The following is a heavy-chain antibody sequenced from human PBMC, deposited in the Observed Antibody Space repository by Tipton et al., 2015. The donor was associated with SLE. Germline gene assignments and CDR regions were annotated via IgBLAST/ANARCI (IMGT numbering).Heavy chain of an antibody. V-gene: IGHV4-59*01. CDR1: GGSITNYY. J-gene: IGHJ3*02. CDR2: IYYSGNT. Sequence: TLSLTCTVSGGSITNYYWSWIRQPPGKGLEWIAYIYYSGNTNYNPSLKSRVTILVDTSKNQFSLKLSSVTAADTAVYYCARGGINGTTYHPAFDIWGQGTMVTVSS. D-gene: IGHD1-7*01. CDR3: ARGGINGTTYHPAFDI.